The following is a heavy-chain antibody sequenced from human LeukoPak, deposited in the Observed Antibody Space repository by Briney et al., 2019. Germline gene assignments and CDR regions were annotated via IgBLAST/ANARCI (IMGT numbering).Heavy chain of an antibody. V-gene: IGHV3-15*01. CDR3: TTYYSSSWYTLFDYYYYMDV. D-gene: IGHD6-13*01. J-gene: IGHJ6*03. CDR1: GFNFSNAW. CDR2: IKSKTDGGTT. Sequence: GGSLRLSCAASGFNFSNAWMSWVRQAPRKGLAWVGRIKSKTDGGTTDYAAPVKGRFTISRDDSKNTLYLQMNSLKTEDTAVYYCTTYYSSSWYTLFDYYYYMDVWGKGTTVTVSS.